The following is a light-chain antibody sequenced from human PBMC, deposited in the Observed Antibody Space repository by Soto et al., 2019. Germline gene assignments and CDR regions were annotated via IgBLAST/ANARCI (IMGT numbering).Light chain of an antibody. J-gene: IGLJ1*01. CDR2: DVS. CDR1: SSDVVGYNY. Sequence: QSVLTQPASVSGSPGQSITISCTGTSSDVVGYNYVSWYQQHPGKAPKLMIYDVSNRPSGVSNRFSGSKSGNTASLTISGLQAEDDSDYYSSSYTSNTTLVHVFGPVTEVTV. CDR3: SSYTSNTTLVHV. V-gene: IGLV2-14*01.